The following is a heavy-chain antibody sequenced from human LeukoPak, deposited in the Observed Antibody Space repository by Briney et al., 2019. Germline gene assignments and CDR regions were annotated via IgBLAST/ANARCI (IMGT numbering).Heavy chain of an antibody. Sequence: VSVKVSCKASGCTFTGYYMHWVRQAPAQGLEWMGWINPNSGGTNYAQKFQGRVTMTRDTSISTAYMELSRLRSDDTAVYYCASLAVTTDAFDIWGQGTMVTVSS. J-gene: IGHJ3*02. V-gene: IGHV1-2*02. CDR1: GCTFTGYY. CDR2: INPNSGGT. CDR3: ASLAVTTDAFDI. D-gene: IGHD4-17*01.